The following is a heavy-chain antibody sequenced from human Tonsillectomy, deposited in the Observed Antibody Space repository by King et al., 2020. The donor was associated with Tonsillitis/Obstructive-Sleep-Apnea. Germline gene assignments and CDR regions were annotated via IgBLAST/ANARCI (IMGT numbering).Heavy chain of an antibody. CDR1: GGSFSGYY. J-gene: IGHJ6*03. CDR3: ARAGYSSSSLYHYYYIDV. D-gene: IGHD6-6*01. Sequence: VQLQQWGAGLLKPSETLSLTCAVYGGSFSGYYWSWIRQPPGKGLEWIGEINHSGSTNYNPSLKSRVTISVDTSKNQFSLKLSSVTAADTAVYYCARAGYSSSSLYHYYYIDVWGKGTTVTVSS. CDR2: INHSGST. V-gene: IGHV4-34*01.